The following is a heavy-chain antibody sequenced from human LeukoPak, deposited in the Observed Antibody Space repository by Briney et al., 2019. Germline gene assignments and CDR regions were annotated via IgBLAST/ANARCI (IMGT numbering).Heavy chain of an antibody. CDR3: AGSSNWYRQGDY. V-gene: IGHV3-23*01. D-gene: IGHD6-13*01. Sequence: PGGSLRLSCAASGFTFSSYVMSWVRQAPGKGLEWVSTISGSGGSTYYADSVKGRFTISRDSSKNTLYLQMNSLRAGDTAVYYCAGSSNWYRQGDYWGQGTLVTVSS. J-gene: IGHJ4*02. CDR2: ISGSGGST. CDR1: GFTFSSYV.